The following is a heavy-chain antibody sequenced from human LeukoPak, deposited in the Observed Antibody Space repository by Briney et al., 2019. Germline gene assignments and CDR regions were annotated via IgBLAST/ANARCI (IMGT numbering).Heavy chain of an antibody. CDR2: INTDTGNP. J-gene: IGHJ3*02. Sequence: GASVKVSCKASGYTFTNYALNWVRQAPGQGLEWMGWINTDTGNPTYAQGFTGRFVFSLDTSVSTAYLQIISLKAEDTAVYYCARDLSSGFSRLDAFDIWGQGTMVTVSS. CDR1: GYTFTNYA. V-gene: IGHV7-4-1*02. CDR3: ARDLSSGFSRLDAFDI. D-gene: IGHD3-22*01.